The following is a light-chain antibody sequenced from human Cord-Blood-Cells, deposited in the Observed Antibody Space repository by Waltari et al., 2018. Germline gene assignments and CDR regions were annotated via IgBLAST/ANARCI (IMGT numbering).Light chain of an antibody. CDR3: CSYAGSSTYV. V-gene: IGLV2-23*01. CDR2: EGS. J-gene: IGLJ1*01. CDR1: SSDFGSYNL. Sequence: QSALTQPASVSGSPGQSITISCTVTSSDFGSYNLVSWYQQHPGKAPKLMIYEGSKRPSGVSNRFSGSKSGNTASLTISGLQAEDEADYYCCSYAGSSTYVFGTGTKVTVL.